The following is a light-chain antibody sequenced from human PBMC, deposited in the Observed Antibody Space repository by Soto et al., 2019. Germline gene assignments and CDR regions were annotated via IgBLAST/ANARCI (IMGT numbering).Light chain of an antibody. V-gene: IGLV2-8*01. CDR1: SSDVGGYDY. CDR3: SSFVAGNNYWV. CDR2: EVT. Sequence: QSALTQPPSASGSPGRSVTTSCTGTSSDVGGYDYVSWFQQHPGKAPKLIIYEVTKRPSGVPDRFSASKSGNTASLTVSGLQAEDEADYYCSSFVAGNNYWVFGGGTKVTVL. J-gene: IGLJ3*02.